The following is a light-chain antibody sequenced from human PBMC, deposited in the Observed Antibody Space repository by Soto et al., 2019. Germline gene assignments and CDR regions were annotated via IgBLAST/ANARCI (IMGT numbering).Light chain of an antibody. J-gene: IGKJ1*01. Sequence: EIGKTHSPGTLSVSPGERATLSCRASQSVSSYLAWYQQKPGQAPRLLIYDASNRATGIPARFSGSGSGTDFTLTISSLEPEDFAVYYCQQRSNWPWTFGQRTKVDI. V-gene: IGKV3-11*01. CDR1: QSVSSY. CDR3: QQRSNWPWT. CDR2: DAS.